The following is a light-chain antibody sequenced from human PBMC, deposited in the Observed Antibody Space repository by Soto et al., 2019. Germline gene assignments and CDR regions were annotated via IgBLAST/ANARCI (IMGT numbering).Light chain of an antibody. J-gene: IGKJ1*01. Sequence: EIVLTQSPGTLSLSPGERATLSCRASQSVSSSYLAWYQQKPGQAPRLLIYQTSIRAAGIPARFSASGTGTEFTLTISSLQSEDFAVYYCQQYNNWPPWTFGQGTKVDIK. CDR3: QQYNNWPPWT. CDR1: QSVSSSY. CDR2: QTS. V-gene: IGKV3D-15*01.